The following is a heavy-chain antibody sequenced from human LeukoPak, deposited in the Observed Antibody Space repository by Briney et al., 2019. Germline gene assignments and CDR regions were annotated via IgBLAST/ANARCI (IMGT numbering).Heavy chain of an antibody. V-gene: IGHV3-9*01. J-gene: IGHJ4*02. D-gene: IGHD4-17*01. CDR1: GFTFDDYA. CDR3: AKGDSTVTTSYYFDY. CDR2: ISWNSGSI. Sequence: GRSLRRSCAASGFTFDDYAMHWVRQAPGKGLEWVSGISWNSGSIGYADSVKGRFTISRDNAKNSLYLQMNSLRAEDTALYYCAKGDSTVTTSYYFDYWGQGTLVTVSS.